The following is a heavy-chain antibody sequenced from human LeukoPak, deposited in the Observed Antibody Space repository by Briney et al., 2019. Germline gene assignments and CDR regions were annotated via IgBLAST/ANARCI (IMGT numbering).Heavy chain of an antibody. J-gene: IGHJ4*02. D-gene: IGHD4-17*01. CDR1: GFKFGSFS. CDR2: ITSDSSST. Sequence: GGSLRLSCAASGFKFGSFSMNWVPQAPEKGLEGLSYITSDSSSTYYSDSVKGRFTISRDNAKNSLYLQMNSLRAEDTAVYYCARVIGSYGDSAYWGQGTLGTVSS. CDR3: ARVIGSYGDSAY. V-gene: IGHV3-48*04.